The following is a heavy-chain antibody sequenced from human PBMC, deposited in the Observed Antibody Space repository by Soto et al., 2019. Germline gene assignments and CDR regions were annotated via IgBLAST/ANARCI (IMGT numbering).Heavy chain of an antibody. J-gene: IGHJ6*02. CDR1: GFTFGCFL. CDR2: IKQDGSEK. CDR3: ASLYGMDV. Sequence: GSHIDSYTSSGFTFGCFLVRWVRQAPGKGLEWVANIKQDGSEKYYVDSVKGRFTISRDNAKNSLYLQMNSLRAEDTAVYYCASLYGMDVWGQGTTVNVSS. V-gene: IGHV3-7*03.